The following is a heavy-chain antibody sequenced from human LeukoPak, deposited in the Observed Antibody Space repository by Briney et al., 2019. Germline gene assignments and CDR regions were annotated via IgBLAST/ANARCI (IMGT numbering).Heavy chain of an antibody. CDR3: ARESETSYAFDI. CDR1: GFTVSSSY. J-gene: IGHJ3*02. Sequence: GGSLRLSCAASGFTVSSSYMSWVRPAPGKGLEWVSVIYSGGTTYYADSVKGRFTISRDNSKSTLYLQMNSLRAEDTAVYYCARESETSYAFDIWGQGTMVTVSS. V-gene: IGHV3-66*01. CDR2: IYSGGTT.